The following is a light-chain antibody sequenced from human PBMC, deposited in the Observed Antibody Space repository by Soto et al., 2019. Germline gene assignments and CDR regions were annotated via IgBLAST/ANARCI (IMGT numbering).Light chain of an antibody. CDR1: QGISSW. Sequence: DVQMTQSPSAVSASVGDRVTITCRASQGISSWLAWYQQKPGEAPKLLMYAAYSLPSGVPSRFSGSGSGTDFTLIISSLQPEDLATYYCQQANTFPLPFGGGTKVEIK. CDR3: QQANTFPLP. V-gene: IGKV1-12*01. J-gene: IGKJ4*01. CDR2: AAY.